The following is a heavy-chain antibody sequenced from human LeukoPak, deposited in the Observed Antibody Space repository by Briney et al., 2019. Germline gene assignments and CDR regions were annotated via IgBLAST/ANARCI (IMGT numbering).Heavy chain of an antibody. V-gene: IGHV3-23*01. J-gene: IGHJ6*02. D-gene: IGHD5-18*01. CDR3: AKDSPDTAMGYYYYYGMDV. Sequence: PGGSLRLSRAASGFTFSTYAMSWVRQAPRKGLEWVSAISGSGGSTYYADSVKGRFTISRDNSKNTLYLQMNSLRAEDTAVYYCAKDSPDTAMGYYYYYGMDVWGQGTTVTVFS. CDR2: ISGSGGST. CDR1: GFTFSTYA.